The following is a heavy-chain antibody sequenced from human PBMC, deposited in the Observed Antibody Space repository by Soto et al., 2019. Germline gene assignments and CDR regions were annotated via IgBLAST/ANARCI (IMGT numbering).Heavy chain of an antibody. V-gene: IGHV3-23*01. CDR2: ISGSGDGT. Sequence: GFLRLSCAASVFSGSDYAMSWVRQAPGKGLEWVSSISGSGDGTYYGDSVKGRFTLSRDTSQKTLYLQMNNLRGEDTAVYFCTKSRRSVLMVYGFGGMDVWGRGTTVTVSS. J-gene: IGHJ6*02. CDR3: TKSRRSVLMVYGFGGMDV. D-gene: IGHD2-8*01. CDR1: VFSGSDYA.